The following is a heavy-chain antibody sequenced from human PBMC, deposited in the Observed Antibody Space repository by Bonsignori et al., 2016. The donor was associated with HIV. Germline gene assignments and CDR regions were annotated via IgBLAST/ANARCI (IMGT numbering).Heavy chain of an antibody. V-gene: IGHV4-59*01. J-gene: IGHJ4*02. Sequence: WIRQPPGKGLEWIGYIYYSGSTNYNPSLKSRVTISVDTSKNQFSLKLSSVTAADTAVYYCASGSSSWGFYFDYWGQGTLVTVSS. CDR2: IYYSGST. CDR3: ASGSSSWGFYFDY. D-gene: IGHD6-6*01.